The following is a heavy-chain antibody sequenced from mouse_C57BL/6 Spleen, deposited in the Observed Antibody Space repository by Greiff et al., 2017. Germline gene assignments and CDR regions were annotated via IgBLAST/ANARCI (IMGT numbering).Heavy chain of an antibody. CDR3: ARTQRARATWFAY. CDR1: GYTFTSYW. V-gene: IGHV1-52*01. CDR2: IYPSDSAT. Sequence: QVQLQQSGAELVRPGSSVKLSCKASGYTFTSYWMHWVKQRPIQGLEWIGNIYPSDSATHYNQKFKDKATLTVDKSSSTAYMQLSSLTSEDSAVYYCARTQRARATWFAYWGQGTLVTVSA. J-gene: IGHJ3*01. D-gene: IGHD3-1*01.